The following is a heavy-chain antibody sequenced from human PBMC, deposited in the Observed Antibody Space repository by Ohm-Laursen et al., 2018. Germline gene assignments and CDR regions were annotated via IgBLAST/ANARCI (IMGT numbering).Heavy chain of an antibody. V-gene: IGHV4-31*03. J-gene: IGHJ4*02. Sequence: TLSLTCTVSGGSISSGAYYWSWIRQHPGKGLEWIGYIYYSGSTYHNPSLKSRLTMSIDTSKNQFSLRLSSVTAADTAVYYCARSRTLDCWGQGTLVTVSS. CDR2: IYYSGST. D-gene: IGHD3/OR15-3a*01. CDR3: ARSRTLDC. CDR1: GGSISSGAYY.